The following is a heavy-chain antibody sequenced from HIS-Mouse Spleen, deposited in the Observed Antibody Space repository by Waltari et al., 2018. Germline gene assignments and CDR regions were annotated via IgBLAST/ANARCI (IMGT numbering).Heavy chain of an antibody. CDR3: AREIPYSSSWYDWYFDL. CDR1: GGSFTISCYY. Sequence: QLQLQESGPGLVKPSETLSPTCTVPGGSFTISCYYWGWIRRPPGKGLEWIGRTYYSGSTYYNPSLKSRVTISVDTSKNQFSLKLSSVTAADTAVYYCAREIPYSSSWYDWYFDLWGRGTLVTVSS. J-gene: IGHJ2*01. CDR2: TYYSGST. V-gene: IGHV4-39*07. D-gene: IGHD6-13*01.